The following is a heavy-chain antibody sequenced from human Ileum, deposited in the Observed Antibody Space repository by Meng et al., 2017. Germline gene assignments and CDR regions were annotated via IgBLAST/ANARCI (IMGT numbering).Heavy chain of an antibody. CDR2: IIHYGKT. D-gene: IGHD3-22*01. V-gene: IGHV4-34*12. Sequence: QVQLHRWGEGLLKPPETLSLTCAVLGESLNDHWGSWIRQTPGKGLEWIGEIIHYGKTNYNPSLKSRVMISLDTSRDQFSLRLTSVTAADAAVYYCARVDFRGDSRDSCGLSHWGQGTLVTVSS. CDR3: ARVDFRGDSRDSCGLSH. J-gene: IGHJ1*01. CDR1: GESLNDHW.